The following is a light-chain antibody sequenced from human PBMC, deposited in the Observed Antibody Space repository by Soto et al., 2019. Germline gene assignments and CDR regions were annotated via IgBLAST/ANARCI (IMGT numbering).Light chain of an antibody. V-gene: IGKV1-27*01. Sequence: DIQMTQSPSSLSASVGDRVTITCRASQGISNYLAWYQQKPGKVPKLLIYGASTLQSGVPSRFSGSGSGTDFTLTISSLQPEDVATYYCQKYNSAAFTFGPGSKVDIK. J-gene: IGKJ3*01. CDR2: GAS. CDR1: QGISNY. CDR3: QKYNSAAFT.